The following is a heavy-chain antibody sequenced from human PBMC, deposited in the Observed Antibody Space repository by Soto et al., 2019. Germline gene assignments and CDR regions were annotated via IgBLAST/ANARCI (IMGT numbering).Heavy chain of an antibody. J-gene: IGHJ4*02. CDR1: GLSFDDYA. CDR2: ISWHGGSV. Sequence: EVHLVETGGGLVQPGRSLRLSCTASGLSFDDYAMHWVRQAPGKGLAWDSGISWHGGSVGYADSVKGRFTISRDNVKKSLYLQMNSLRIEDTALYYCATAVGRVYCSGTPYCYSCVFDSWGEGTLVTVSS. D-gene: IGHD2-15*01. CDR3: ATAVGRVYCSGTPYCYSCVFDS. V-gene: IGHV3-9*01.